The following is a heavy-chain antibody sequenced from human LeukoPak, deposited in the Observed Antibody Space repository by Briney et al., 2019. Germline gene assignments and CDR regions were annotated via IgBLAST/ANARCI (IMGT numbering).Heavy chain of an antibody. J-gene: IGHJ4*02. V-gene: IGHV1-69*05. D-gene: IGHD3-3*01. CDR1: GGTFSSYA. Sequence: GASVKVSCKASGGTFSSYAISWVRQAPGQGLEWMGGIIPIFGTANYAQKSQGRVTITTDESTSTAYMELSSLRSEDTAVYYCATELTYYDFWSGGRFDYWGQGTLVTVSS. CDR3: ATELTYYDFWSGGRFDY. CDR2: IIPIFGTA.